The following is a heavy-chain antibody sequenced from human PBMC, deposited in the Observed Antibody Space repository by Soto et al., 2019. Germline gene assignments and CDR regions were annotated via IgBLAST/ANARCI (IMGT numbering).Heavy chain of an antibody. V-gene: IGHV1-18*01. D-gene: IGHD4-17*01. J-gene: IGHJ4*02. CDR3: AREAPPSGDYVTGSIDY. CDR1: GYTFTSYG. CDR2: ISAYNGNT. Sequence: QVQLVQSGAEVKKPGASVKVSCKASGYTFTSYGISWVRQAPGQGLEWMGWISAYNGNTNYAQKLQGRVTMTTDTATSTAYMELRSLRSDDTAVYYCAREAPPSGDYVTGSIDYWGQGTLVTVSS.